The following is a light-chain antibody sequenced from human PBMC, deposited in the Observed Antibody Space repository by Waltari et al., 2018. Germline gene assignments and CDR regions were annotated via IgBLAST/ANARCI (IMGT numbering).Light chain of an antibody. J-gene: IGLJ3*02. CDR2: STD. Sequence: QTVVTHEPSFSVSPGGTVTLTCALSSGSVSTGYFSSWYQQTPGQAPRTLIYSTDTRSSGVPDRVSGSILGNKAALTITGAQADDESDYYCVLYMGRGIWVFGGGTKLTVL. V-gene: IGLV8-61*01. CDR3: VLYMGRGIWV. CDR1: SGSVSTGYF.